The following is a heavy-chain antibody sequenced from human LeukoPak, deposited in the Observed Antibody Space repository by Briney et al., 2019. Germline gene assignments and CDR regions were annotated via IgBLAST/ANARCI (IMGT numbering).Heavy chain of an antibody. CDR2: ISAYNGNT. V-gene: IGHV1-18*01. D-gene: IGHD2-15*01. J-gene: IGHJ4*02. CDR1: GYTFTSYG. Sequence: GASVKVSCKASGYTFTSYGISWVRQAPGQGLEWMGWISAYNGNTNYAQKLQGRVTMTTDTSTSTAYMELRSLRSDDTAVYYCARDTDIVVVVVAQGLDYWGQGTLVTVSS. CDR3: ARDTDIVVVVVAQGLDY.